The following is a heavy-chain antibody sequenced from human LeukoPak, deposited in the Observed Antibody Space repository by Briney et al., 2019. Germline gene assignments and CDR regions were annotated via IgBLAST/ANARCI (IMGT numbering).Heavy chain of an antibody. V-gene: IGHV3-30*02. D-gene: IGHD2-2*01. J-gene: IGHJ6*02. CDR2: IRYDGSNK. CDR1: GFTFSSYG. Sequence: GGSLRLSCAASGFTFSSYGMHWVRQAPGKGLEWVAFIRYDGSNKYYADSVKGRFTISRDNSKNTLSLQMNSLRAEDTAVYYCAKDLAGAYCTSTSCYGPYYNYGMDVWGQGTTVTVSS. CDR3: AKDLAGAYCTSTSCYGPYYNYGMDV.